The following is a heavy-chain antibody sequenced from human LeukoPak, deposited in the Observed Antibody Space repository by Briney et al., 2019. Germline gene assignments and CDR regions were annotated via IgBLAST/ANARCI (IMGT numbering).Heavy chain of an antibody. CDR2: IYYSGST. J-gene: IGHJ4*02. D-gene: IGHD1-26*01. V-gene: IGHV4-39*07. CDR3: ARGGKWEQLYFDY. CDR1: GGSISSSSYY. Sequence: SETLSLTCIVSGGSISSSSYYWGWTRQPPGKGLEWIGNIYYSGSTYYNPSLKSRVTISVDTSKNQFSLRLSSVTAADTAVYYCARGGKWEQLYFDYWGQGTLVTVSS.